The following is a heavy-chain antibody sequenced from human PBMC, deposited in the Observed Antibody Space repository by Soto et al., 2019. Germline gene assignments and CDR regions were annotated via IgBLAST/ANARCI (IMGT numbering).Heavy chain of an antibody. CDR3: ARSALGVGDAFDI. J-gene: IGHJ3*02. V-gene: IGHV3-11*01. D-gene: IGHD3-16*01. Sequence: PGGSLRLSCVASGFTFSDYSMSWIRQAPGKGLEWLAFIDSRGRTLSYADSVRGRFTISRDNAENSVYLQMNSLRAEDTAMYYCARSALGVGDAFDIWGHGTMVTVSS. CDR2: IDSRGRTL. CDR1: GFTFSDYS.